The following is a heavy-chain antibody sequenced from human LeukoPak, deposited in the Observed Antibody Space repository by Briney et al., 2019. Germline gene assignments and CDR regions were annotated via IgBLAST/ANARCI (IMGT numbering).Heavy chain of an antibody. CDR3: ARDRSIAVAFDS. CDR1: GLTFSSYG. D-gene: IGHD6-19*01. Sequence: AGGSLRLSCAASGLTFSSYGMHWVRQAPGKGLEWVAFIRYDGSNKYYADSVKGRFTISRDNSKNTLYLQMNSLRAEDTAVYYCARDRSIAVAFDSWGQGTLVTVSS. V-gene: IGHV3-30*02. J-gene: IGHJ4*02. CDR2: IRYDGSNK.